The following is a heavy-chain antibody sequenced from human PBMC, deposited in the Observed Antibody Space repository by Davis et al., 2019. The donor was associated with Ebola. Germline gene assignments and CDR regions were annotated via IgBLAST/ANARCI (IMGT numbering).Heavy chain of an antibody. CDR3: ARVSYSSSWYFFDY. Sequence: ASVKVSCKASGYSFTGYYLHWVRQAPGQGLEWLGWIKPSSGGTTYAQKFQGRVTMTRDTSISTAYMELSRLRSDDTAVYYCARVSYSSSWYFFDYWGQGTLVTVSS. D-gene: IGHD6-13*01. J-gene: IGHJ4*02. V-gene: IGHV1-2*02. CDR2: IKPSSGGT. CDR1: GYSFTGYY.